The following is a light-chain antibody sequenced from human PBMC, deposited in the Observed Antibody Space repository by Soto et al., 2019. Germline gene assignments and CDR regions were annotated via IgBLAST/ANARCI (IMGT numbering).Light chain of an antibody. Sequence: QPVLTQPASVSGSPGQSITISCTGTSSDVGSYNLVSCYQHHPGKAPKLMIYEGTKRPSGVSNRFSGSKAGNTASLTISGLQAEDEADYFCCSYAGDRLYGLGTGTKLTVL. V-gene: IGLV2-23*01. CDR3: CSYAGDRLYG. CDR2: EGT. J-gene: IGLJ1*01. CDR1: SSDVGSYNL.